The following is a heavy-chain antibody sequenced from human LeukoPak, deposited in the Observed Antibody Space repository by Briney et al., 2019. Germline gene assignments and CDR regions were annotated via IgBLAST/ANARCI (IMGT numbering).Heavy chain of an antibody. V-gene: IGHV3-23*01. D-gene: IGHD5-24*01. CDR3: AKDMHYNDGRWEFDP. Sequence: GGSLRLSCVASGCSFGNYAVTWVRQALGKGLEWVSGLVGSGETYYADSVKGRFTISRDNSRTTLYLQMNSLRVEDTAIYYCAKDMHYNDGRWEFDPWGQGTLVTVSS. CDR1: GCSFGNYA. CDR2: LVGSGET. J-gene: IGHJ5*02.